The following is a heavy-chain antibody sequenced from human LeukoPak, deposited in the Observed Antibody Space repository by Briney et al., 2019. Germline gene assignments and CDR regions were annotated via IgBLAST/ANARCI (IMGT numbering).Heavy chain of an antibody. Sequence: ASVKVSCKASGYTFSSYAMNWVRQAPGQGLEWMGWINPNSGGTNYAQKFQGRVTMTRDTSISTAYMELSRLRSDDTAVYYCARVVVIEDFFDYWGQGTLVTVSS. D-gene: IGHD3-22*01. CDR2: INPNSGGT. CDR1: GYTFSSYA. J-gene: IGHJ4*02. CDR3: ARVVVIEDFFDY. V-gene: IGHV1-2*02.